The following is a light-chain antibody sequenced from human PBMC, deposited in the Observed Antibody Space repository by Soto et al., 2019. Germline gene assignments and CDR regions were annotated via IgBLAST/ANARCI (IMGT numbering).Light chain of an antibody. CDR1: QSISSY. J-gene: IGKJ4*01. CDR2: AAS. Sequence: DVQMTQSPSTLSGSVGDRFTITCRASQSISSYLNWYQQKPGKAPKLLIYAASSLQSGVPSRFSGSGSGTAFTLTISSLQPEDFATYYCQQSYSTPLNFGGGTKVDIK. CDR3: QQSYSTPLN. V-gene: IGKV1-39*01.